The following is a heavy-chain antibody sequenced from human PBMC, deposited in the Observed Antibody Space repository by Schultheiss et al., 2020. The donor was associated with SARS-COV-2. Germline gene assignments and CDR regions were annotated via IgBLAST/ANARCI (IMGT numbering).Heavy chain of an antibody. Sequence: SETLSLTCTVSGGSVSSGSYYWSWIRQHPGKGLEWIGYIYYSGSTYYNPSLKSRVTISVDTSKNQFSLKLSSLTAADTAVYYCARDGKGGYDNYYYYYMDVWGKGTTVTVSS. D-gene: IGHD5-12*01. J-gene: IGHJ6*03. CDR1: GGSVSSGSYY. CDR2: IYYSGST. CDR3: ARDGKGGYDNYYYYYMDV. V-gene: IGHV4-61*01.